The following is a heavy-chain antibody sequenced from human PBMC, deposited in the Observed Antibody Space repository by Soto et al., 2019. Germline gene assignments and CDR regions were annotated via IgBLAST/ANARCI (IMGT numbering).Heavy chain of an antibody. D-gene: IGHD1-1*01. V-gene: IGHV3-43*01. CDR2: ISWDGGST. CDR1: GFTFDDYT. J-gene: IGHJ6*02. Sequence: GSLRLSCAASGFTFDDYTMHWVRQAPGKGLEWVSLISWDGGSTYYADSVKGRFTISRDNSKNSLYLQMNSLRTEDTALYYCAKDINNPRIIHYGMDVWGQGTTVTVSS. CDR3: AKDINNPRIIHYGMDV.